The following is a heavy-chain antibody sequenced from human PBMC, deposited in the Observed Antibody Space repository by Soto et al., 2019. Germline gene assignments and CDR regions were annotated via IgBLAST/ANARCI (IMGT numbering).Heavy chain of an antibody. CDR3: ASRRYGSGSYYNYQAGYGY. CDR1: GGSFSGYD. Sequence: SETLSLTCAVYGGSFSGYDWSWIRQPPGKGLEWIGEINHSGSTNYNPSLKSRVTISVDTSKNQFSLKLSSVTAADTAVYYCASRRYGSGSYYNYQAGYGYWGQGTLVTVSS. CDR2: INHSGST. J-gene: IGHJ4*02. V-gene: IGHV4-34*01. D-gene: IGHD3-10*01.